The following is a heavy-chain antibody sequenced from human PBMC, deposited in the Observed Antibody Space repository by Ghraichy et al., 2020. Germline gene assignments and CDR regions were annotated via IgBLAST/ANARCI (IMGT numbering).Heavy chain of an antibody. Sequence: SETLSLTCVVFVGSAGGIDWGVGVAQPPGRGWRWIEEFFLSGILYYNPSFESRVILSLDKAKNQFSLILTSVTAADTAVYFCTRGRRPVSSSLFHFEIWGQGTQVVVSS. D-gene: IGHD6-13*01. V-gene: IGHV4/OR15-8*01. CDR1: VGSAGGIDW. J-gene: IGHJ4*02. CDR2: FFLSGIL. CDR3: TRGRRPVSSSLFHFEI.